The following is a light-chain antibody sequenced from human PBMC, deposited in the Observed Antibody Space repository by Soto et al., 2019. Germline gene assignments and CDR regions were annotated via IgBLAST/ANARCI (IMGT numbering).Light chain of an antibody. J-gene: IGKJ1*01. Sequence: EIMLTQSPATLSLSAGERATLSWRASQSVSSYLAWYQQKPGQAPRLLIYDASNRATGIPARFSGSGSGTDFTLTISSLEPEDFAVYYCQQRSNWPPVTFGQGTKVDIK. CDR2: DAS. V-gene: IGKV3-11*01. CDR1: QSVSSY. CDR3: QQRSNWPPVT.